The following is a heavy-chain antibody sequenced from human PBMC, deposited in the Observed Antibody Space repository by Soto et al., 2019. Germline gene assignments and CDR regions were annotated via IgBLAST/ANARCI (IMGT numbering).Heavy chain of an antibody. CDR3: ARLTTPLPPTTGYGMDV. Sequence: EVQLVESGGGLVQPGGSLRLSCAASGFTFSSYWMSWVRQAPGKGLEWVANIKQDGSEKYYVGSVKGRFTISRDNAKYSLYLQMNSLRAEDTAVYYCARLTTPLPPTTGYGMDVWGQGTTVTVSS. J-gene: IGHJ6*02. V-gene: IGHV3-7*01. D-gene: IGHD4-17*01. CDR1: GFTFSSYW. CDR2: IKQDGSEK.